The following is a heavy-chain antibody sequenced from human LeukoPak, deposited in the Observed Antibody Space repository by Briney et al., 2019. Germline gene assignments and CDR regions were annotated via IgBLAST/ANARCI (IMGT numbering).Heavy chain of an antibody. CDR1: GFTFSSYA. V-gene: IGHV3-23*01. CDR2: ISGSGGST. D-gene: IGHD5-12*01. J-gene: IGHJ4*02. Sequence: PGGSLRLSCAASGFTFSSYAMSWVRQAPGKGLEWVSAISGSGGSTYYADSVKGRFTISRDNSKNTLYLQMNSLRAEDTAVYYCAKDLGPPSSGYDLDYWGQGTLVTVSS. CDR3: AKDLGPPSSGYDLDY.